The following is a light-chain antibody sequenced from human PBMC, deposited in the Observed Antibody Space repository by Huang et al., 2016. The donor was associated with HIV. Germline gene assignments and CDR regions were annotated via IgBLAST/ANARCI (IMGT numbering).Light chain of an antibody. CDR1: QSVSSN. V-gene: IGKV3-15*01. CDR2: GAS. J-gene: IGKJ3*01. CDR3: QQYNNWPPFT. Sequence: TQSPATLSVSPGERATLSCRASQSVSSNLAWYQQKPGQAPRLLIYGASTRATGIPARFSGSGSGTEFTLTISSLQSEDFAVYYCQQYNNWPPFTFGPGTKVDIK.